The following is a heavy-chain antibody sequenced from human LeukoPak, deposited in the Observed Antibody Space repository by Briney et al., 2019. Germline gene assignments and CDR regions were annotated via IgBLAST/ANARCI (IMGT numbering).Heavy chain of an antibody. CDR1: GFVFSTYW. CDR3: ARVKGNDVNNWFDP. J-gene: IGHJ5*02. V-gene: IGHV3-21*01. Sequence: PGGSLRLSCAGSGFVFSTYWMHWVRQAPGKGLEWVSSISSSSSYIYYADSVKGRFTISRDNAKNSLYLQMNSLRAEDTAVYYCARVKGNDVNNWFDPWGQGTLVTVSS. D-gene: IGHD1-1*01. CDR2: ISSSSSYI.